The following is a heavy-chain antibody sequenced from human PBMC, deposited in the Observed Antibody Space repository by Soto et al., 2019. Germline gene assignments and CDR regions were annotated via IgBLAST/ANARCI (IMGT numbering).Heavy chain of an antibody. V-gene: IGHV4-61*01. J-gene: IGHJ4*02. CDR2: IYYSGST. Sequence: SETLSLTCTVSGGSVSSGSYYWSWIRQPPGRGLEWIGYIYYSGSTNYNPSLKSRVTISVDTSKNQFSLKLSSVTAADTAVYYCARGEVDTAMVSYWGQGTLVTVSS. CDR1: GGSVSSGSYY. CDR3: ARGEVDTAMVSY. D-gene: IGHD5-18*01.